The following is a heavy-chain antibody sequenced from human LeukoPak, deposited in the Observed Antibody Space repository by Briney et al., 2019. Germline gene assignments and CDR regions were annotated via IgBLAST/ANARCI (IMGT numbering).Heavy chain of an antibody. CDR3: ARSLWLNDVL. J-gene: IGHJ4*02. V-gene: IGHV3-7*01. CDR2: IKQDGSEK. D-gene: IGHD5-18*01. CDR1: GFTFGTYW. Sequence: GGSLRLSCAASGFTFGTYWMHWVRQAPGKGLEWVANIKQDGSEKYYVDSVKGRFTISRDNAKNSLYLQMNSLRAEDTAVYYCARSLWLNDVLWGQGTLVTVSS.